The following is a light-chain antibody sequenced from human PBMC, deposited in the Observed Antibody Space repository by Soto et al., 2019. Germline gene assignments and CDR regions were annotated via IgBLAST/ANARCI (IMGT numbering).Light chain of an antibody. Sequence: QSVLTQPRSVSGSPGQSVTISCTGTSSDVGGYKYVSWYQQKPGKAPKLIIYGVSRWPSGVPNRFSGSKSGNRASLTISGLQAEDEGDYSCCSSAGGPEVFGAGTKVTVL. CDR1: SSDVGGYKY. J-gene: IGLJ1*01. CDR3: CSSAGGPEV. V-gene: IGLV2-11*01. CDR2: GVS.